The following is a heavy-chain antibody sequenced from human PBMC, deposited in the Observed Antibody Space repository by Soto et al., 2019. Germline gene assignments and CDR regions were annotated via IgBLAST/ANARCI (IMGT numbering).Heavy chain of an antibody. CDR2: LSGSGGTI. V-gene: IGHV3-23*01. CDR3: AKQRAGFGSGSDTYYFDY. CDR1: GVTFSTYA. D-gene: IGHD3-10*01. Sequence: EVQLLESGGGLVQPGGSLRLSCVASGVTFSTYAMSWVRQAPGKGLEWVSGLSGSGGTIYYADSVKGRFTISRDNSNNQLYLQMNSLRAEDTAVYYCAKQRAGFGSGSDTYYFDYWGQGTLVTVSS. J-gene: IGHJ4*02.